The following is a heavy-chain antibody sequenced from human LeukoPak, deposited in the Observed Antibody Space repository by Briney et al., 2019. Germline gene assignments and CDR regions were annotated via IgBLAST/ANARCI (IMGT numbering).Heavy chain of an antibody. CDR2: IKSKGDGGTT. V-gene: IGHV3-15*01. Sequence: GGSLRLSCAASGFTFSEAWMSWVRQAPGKGLEWVGRIKSKGDGGTTDYAAPVKGRFATSRDDSKNTLYLQMNSLKTEDTAVYYCTTDLTYWGQGTLVTVSS. CDR1: GFTFSEAW. J-gene: IGHJ4*02. CDR3: TTDLTY.